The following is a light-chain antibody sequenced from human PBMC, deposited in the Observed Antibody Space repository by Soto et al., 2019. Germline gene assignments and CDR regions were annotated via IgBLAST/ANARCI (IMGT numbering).Light chain of an antibody. CDR1: SSDVGGYNY. J-gene: IGLJ1*01. CDR3: SSYTSSSTYV. V-gene: IGLV2-14*01. CDR2: EVS. Sequence: QSVLTQPASVSGSPGQSITISCTGTSSDVGGYNYVSWYQQHPGKAPKRMIYEVSTRPSGVSNRFSVSKSGNTASLTISGLQAQDEADYYCSSYTSSSTYVFGTGTKGTVL.